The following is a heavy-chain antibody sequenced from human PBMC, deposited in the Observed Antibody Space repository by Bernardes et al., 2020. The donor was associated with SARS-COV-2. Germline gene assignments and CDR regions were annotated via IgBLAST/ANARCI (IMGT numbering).Heavy chain of an antibody. CDR1: GFTFSDYY. V-gene: IGHV3-11*06. J-gene: IGHJ4*02. D-gene: IGHD6-6*01. CDR2: ISNGGGRYT. Sequence: GSSLKVFCAASGFTFSDYYMNWIRQAPGKGLEWVSYISNGGGRYTNYADSVKGRFTISRDVAKNSLYLQMNSLRAEDTAVYYCARESRYSSSSFILDYWGQGTLVTVSS. CDR3: ARESRYSSSSFILDY.